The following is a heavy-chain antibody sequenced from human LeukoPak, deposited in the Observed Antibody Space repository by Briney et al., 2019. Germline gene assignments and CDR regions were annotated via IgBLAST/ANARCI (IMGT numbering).Heavy chain of an antibody. D-gene: IGHD2-2*02. V-gene: IGHV3-15*01. CDR2: IKSKTDGGTT. Sequence: PGGSLRLSCAASGFTFSNAWMSWVRQAPGKGLEWVGRIKSKTDGGTTDYAAPVKGRFTISRDDSKNTLYLQMNSLETEDTAVYYCTTDIVVVPAAIEDDYWGQGTLVTVSS. J-gene: IGHJ4*02. CDR3: TTDIVVVPAAIEDDY. CDR1: GFTFSNAW.